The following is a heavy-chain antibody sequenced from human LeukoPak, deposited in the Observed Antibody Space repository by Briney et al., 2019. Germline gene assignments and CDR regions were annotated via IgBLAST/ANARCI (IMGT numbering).Heavy chain of an antibody. CDR3: ARGRRYSGLQDY. V-gene: IGHV4-59*01. CDR2: IYYSGST. D-gene: IGHD1-26*01. CDR1: GGSISSYY. J-gene: IGHJ4*02. Sequence: PSETPSLTCTVSGGSISSYYWSWIRQPPGKGLEWIGYIYYSGSTNYNPSLKSRVTISVDTSKNQFSLKLSSVTAADTAVYYCARGRRYSGLQDYWGQGTLVTVSS.